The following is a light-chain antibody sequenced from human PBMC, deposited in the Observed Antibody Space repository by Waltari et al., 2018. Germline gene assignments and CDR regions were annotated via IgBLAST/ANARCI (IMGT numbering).Light chain of an antibody. V-gene: IGLV2-14*03. CDR1: NSDVGGYNY. Sequence: QSTLTQPASVSGSPGQSITISCTGTNSDVGGYNYVSWYQQLPGKAPKLMIYDVNKWPAEVSNRSSGSKSDNTASLTICGLQAEDEADYDCSSYTNRDTHVIFGGGTKLTV. CDR2: DVN. J-gene: IGLJ2*01. CDR3: SSYTNRDTHVI.